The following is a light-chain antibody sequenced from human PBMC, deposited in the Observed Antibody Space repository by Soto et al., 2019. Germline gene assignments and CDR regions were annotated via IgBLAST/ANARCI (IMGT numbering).Light chain of an antibody. J-gene: IGKJ1*01. V-gene: IGKV1-39*01. CDR3: QQSYSTPRT. CDR1: QSNSSY. CDR2: AAS. Sequence: DIQMTQSPSSLSASGGDRVTITCRASQSNSSYLNWYQQKPGKAPKLLIYAASSLQSGVPSRFSGRGSGTDFTLTISSLQPEDFATYYCQQSYSTPRTFGQGTKVEIK.